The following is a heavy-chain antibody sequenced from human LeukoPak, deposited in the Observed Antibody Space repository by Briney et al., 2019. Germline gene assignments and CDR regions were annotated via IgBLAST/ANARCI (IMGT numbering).Heavy chain of an antibody. J-gene: IGHJ4*02. Sequence: GGSLRLSCAASGFTFSSYGMHWVRQAPGKGLEWVAFIRYDGSNKYYADSVKGRFTVSRDNSKNMVYLQMNSLRVEDTAVYYCARTREQWQVLDYWGQGTLVTVSS. V-gene: IGHV3-30*02. CDR2: IRYDGSNK. CDR3: ARTREQWQVLDY. D-gene: IGHD6-19*01. CDR1: GFTFSSYG.